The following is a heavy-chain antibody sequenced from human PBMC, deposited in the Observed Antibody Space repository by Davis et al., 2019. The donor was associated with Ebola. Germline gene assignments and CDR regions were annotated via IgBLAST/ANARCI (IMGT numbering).Heavy chain of an antibody. CDR2: ISYDGSNK. Sequence: PGGSLRLSCAASGFTFSSYAMHWVRQAPGKGLEWVAVISYDGSNKYYADSVKGRFTISRDNSKNTLYLQMNSLRAEDTAVYYCAKRNVVVIDYWGQGTLVTVSS. V-gene: IGHV3-30-3*02. CDR1: GFTFSSYA. CDR3: AKRNVVVIDY. J-gene: IGHJ4*02. D-gene: IGHD2-21*01.